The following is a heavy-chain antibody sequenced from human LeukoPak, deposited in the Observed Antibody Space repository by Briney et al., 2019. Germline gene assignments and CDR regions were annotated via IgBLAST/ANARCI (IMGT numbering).Heavy chain of an antibody. J-gene: IGHJ4*02. CDR3: AKDSNGWYRRGSNYFDY. CDR1: GFTFTSYA. V-gene: IGHV3-23*01. CDR2: ISGSGSST. Sequence: GGSLRLSCAASGFTFTSYAMNWVRQAPGKGLEWVSTISGSGSSTYYVDSVKGRFTISRDNSKNTLYLQMNSLRAEDTAEYYCAKDSNGWYRRGSNYFDYWGQGTLVTVSS. D-gene: IGHD6-19*01.